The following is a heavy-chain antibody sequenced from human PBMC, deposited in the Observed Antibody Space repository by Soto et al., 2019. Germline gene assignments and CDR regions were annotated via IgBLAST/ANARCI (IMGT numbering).Heavy chain of an antibody. Sequence: QVQLVESGGGVVQPGRSLRLSCAASGFTFSSYGMHWVRQAPGKGLEWVAVIWYDGSNKYYADSVKGRFTISRDNSKNTLYLQMNSLRAEDTAVYYCARDSGAGTTFYYYYYGMDVWGQGTTVTVSS. CDR2: IWYDGSNK. V-gene: IGHV3-33*01. CDR1: GFTFSSYG. J-gene: IGHJ6*02. D-gene: IGHD1-7*01. CDR3: ARDSGAGTTFYYYYYGMDV.